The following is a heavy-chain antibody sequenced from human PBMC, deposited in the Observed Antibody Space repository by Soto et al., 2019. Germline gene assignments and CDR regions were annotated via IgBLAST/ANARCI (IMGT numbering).Heavy chain of an antibody. CDR3: TRHSAHLSGDV. V-gene: IGHV1-69*06. CDR2: IIPIFGTA. D-gene: IGHD1-26*01. Sequence: ASVKVSCKASGGTFSSYAISWVRQAPGQGLEWMGGIIPIFGTANYAQKFQGRVTISAETSKNQFSLKLSSVTAADTALYYCTRHSAHLSGDVWGQGTRVTVSS. J-gene: IGHJ6*02. CDR1: GGTFSSYA.